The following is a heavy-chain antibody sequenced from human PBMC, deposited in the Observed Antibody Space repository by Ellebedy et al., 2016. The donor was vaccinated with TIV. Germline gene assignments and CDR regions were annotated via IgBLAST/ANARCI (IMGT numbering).Heavy chain of an antibody. CDR2: IYYSGST. Sequence: SETLSLTXTVSGGSVSSGSYYWSWIRQPPGKGLEWIGYIYYSGSTNYNPSLKSRVTISVDTSKNQFSLKLSSVTAADTAVYYCARAFRCSTCSGGSNWFDPWGQGTLVTVSS. J-gene: IGHJ5*02. CDR1: GGSVSSGSYY. V-gene: IGHV4-61*01. CDR3: ARAFRCSTCSGGSNWFDP. D-gene: IGHD2-15*01.